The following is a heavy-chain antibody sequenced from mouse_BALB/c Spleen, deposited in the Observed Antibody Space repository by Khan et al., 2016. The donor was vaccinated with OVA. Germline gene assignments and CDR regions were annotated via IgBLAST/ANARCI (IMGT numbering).Heavy chain of an antibody. CDR2: IDHANGDT. V-gene: IGHV14-3*02. Sequence: VQLKQSGAELVKPGASVKLSCTGSGFTIKDTYMHWMNQRPEQGLEWIGSIDHANGDTKYGPKFQDKSTLTADTSTNTAYLQLRSLTSEDTAVNFWATRYGNPLAYGGKGTLV. J-gene: IGHJ3*01. D-gene: IGHD2-1*01. CDR3: ATRYGNPLAY. CDR1: GFTIKDTY.